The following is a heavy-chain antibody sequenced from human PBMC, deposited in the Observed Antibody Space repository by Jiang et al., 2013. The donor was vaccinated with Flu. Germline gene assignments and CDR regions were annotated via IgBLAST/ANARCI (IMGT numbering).Heavy chain of an antibody. J-gene: IGHJ4*02. CDR3: ARAPGYIAVAGSFDF. CDR2: ISAYNGNT. D-gene: IGHD6-19*01. Sequence: LEWMGWISAYNGNTNYAQKFQGRVTVTTDTSTSSAYMGLRNLRSDDTAVYYCARAPGYIAVAGSFDFWGRGTLVTVSS. V-gene: IGHV1-18*01.